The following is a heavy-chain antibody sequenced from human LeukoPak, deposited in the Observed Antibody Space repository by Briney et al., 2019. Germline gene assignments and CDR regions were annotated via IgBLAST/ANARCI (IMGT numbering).Heavy chain of an antibody. CDR2: MNPNSGNT. Sequence: VASVKVSCKASGYTFTSCDINWVRQATGQGLEWMGWMNPNSGNTGYAQKLQGRVTMTRNTSISTAYMELSSLRSEDTAVYYCARVPSIRWMTPGRYYGMDVWGQGTTVTVSS. CDR1: GYTFTSCD. J-gene: IGHJ6*02. D-gene: IGHD2-15*01. CDR3: ARVPSIRWMTPGRYYGMDV. V-gene: IGHV1-8*01.